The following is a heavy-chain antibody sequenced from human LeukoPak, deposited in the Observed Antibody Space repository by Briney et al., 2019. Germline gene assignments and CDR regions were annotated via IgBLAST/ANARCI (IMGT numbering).Heavy chain of an antibody. V-gene: IGHV3-9*01. CDR2: ISWNSDSK. D-gene: IGHD4-17*01. CDR3: AKSNGAEEDDDDNGDCGFDS. J-gene: IGHJ4*02. CDR1: GFTFDDYA. Sequence: PGRSLRLSCAASGFTFDDYAMHWVRQVPGKGLEWVSSISWNSDSKDYGDSVKGRFTISRDNAKNSLYLQMRSLRSEDTALYYCAKSNGAEEDDDDNGDCGFDSWGQGTLVTVSS.